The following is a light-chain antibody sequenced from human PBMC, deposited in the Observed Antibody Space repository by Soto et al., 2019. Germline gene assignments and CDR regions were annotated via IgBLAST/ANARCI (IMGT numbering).Light chain of an antibody. Sequence: DIQMTQSPSSLSASVGDRVTITCRASQAIGNYLAWYQQKPGKVPKHLIYAAATLQPGVPSRFSGSGSGTDFILTISSLQPEDVATYYCQNYHSAPRTFGQGTKVEIK. V-gene: IGKV1-27*01. CDR2: AAA. J-gene: IGKJ1*01. CDR1: QAIGNY. CDR3: QNYHSAPRT.